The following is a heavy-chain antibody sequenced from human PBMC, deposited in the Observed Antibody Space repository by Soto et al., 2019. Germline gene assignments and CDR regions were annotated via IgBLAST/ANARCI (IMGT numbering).Heavy chain of an antibody. D-gene: IGHD6-6*01. CDR1: GVTFSSYA. Sequence: GASVKVSCKASGVTFSSYAISWVRQAPGQGLEWMGGIIPIFGTANYAQKFQGRVTITADESTSTAYMELSSLRSEDTAVYYCAGFEYSSSSPDYWGQGTLVTVSS. CDR3: AGFEYSSSSPDY. V-gene: IGHV1-69*13. CDR2: IIPIFGTA. J-gene: IGHJ4*02.